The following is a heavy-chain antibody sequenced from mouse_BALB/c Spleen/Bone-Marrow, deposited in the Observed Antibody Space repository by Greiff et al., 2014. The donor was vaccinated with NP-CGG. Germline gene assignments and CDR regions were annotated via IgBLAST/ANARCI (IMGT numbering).Heavy chain of an antibody. CDR1: GYTFTNYW. CDR3: ARESSY. V-gene: IGHV1-63*02. CDR2: IYCGGGYT. J-gene: IGHJ3*01. Sequence: QVHVKQSGAELVRPGTSVKMSCKAAGYTFTNYWIGWIKQRPGHGLEWIGDIYCGGGYTNYNEKFKGKATLTADTSSNTTYMHLSSLTSEDSAIYYCARESSYWGQGTLVTVSA.